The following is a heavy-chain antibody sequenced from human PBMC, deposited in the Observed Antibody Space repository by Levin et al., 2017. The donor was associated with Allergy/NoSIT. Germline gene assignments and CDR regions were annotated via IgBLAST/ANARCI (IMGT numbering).Heavy chain of an antibody. J-gene: IGHJ5*02. Sequence: SQTLSLTCTVSGGSISSSFWSWIRQSPGKGLEWIGYIYDSGSTNYNPSLKSRVAISVDTSKNQFSLKLTSVTAADTAIYYCARENKPFYRGSYRYTNFFDPWGQGTLVTVSS. CDR1: GGSISSSF. CDR3: ARENKPFYRGSYRYTNFFDP. CDR2: IYDSGST. V-gene: IGHV4-59*01. D-gene: IGHD3-16*02.